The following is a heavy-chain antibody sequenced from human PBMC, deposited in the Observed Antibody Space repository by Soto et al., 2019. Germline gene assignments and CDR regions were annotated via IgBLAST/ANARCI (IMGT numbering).Heavy chain of an antibody. J-gene: IGHJ6*02. V-gene: IGHV4-59*08. CDR2: VYNTGVT. CDR1: SGPTSSHN. CDR3: VRQGIWPLHVRVDF. D-gene: IGHD3-16*02. Sequence: QVQLQQSGPGLVKPSETLSLTCTVSSGPTSSHNWGWIRKPPGRGLEWIGYVYNTGVTRYNPTLMRIFTISADTYTTYISLTLRSVTAAATAVYYCVRQGIWPLHVRVDFWGQGTTVSVS.